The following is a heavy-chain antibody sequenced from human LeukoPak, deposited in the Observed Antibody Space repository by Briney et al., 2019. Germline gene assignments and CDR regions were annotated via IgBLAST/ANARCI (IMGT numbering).Heavy chain of an antibody. J-gene: IGHJ3*02. CDR1: GFTFSSYW. CDR3: ARDAERIRATEGLDI. Sequence: GGSLRLSCAASGFTFSSYWMHWARQAPGKGLVWVSRVNTDGSSTSFADSVKGRFTISRDNAQNTVYLQMNSLRVEDTAIYYCARDAERIRATEGLDIWGQGTMVTVSP. D-gene: IGHD3-10*01. V-gene: IGHV3-74*01. CDR2: VNTDGSST.